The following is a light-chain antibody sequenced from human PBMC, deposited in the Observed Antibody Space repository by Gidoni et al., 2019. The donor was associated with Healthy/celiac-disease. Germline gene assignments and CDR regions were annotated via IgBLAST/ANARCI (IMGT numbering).Light chain of an antibody. CDR1: KLGDKY. J-gene: IGLJ2*01. CDR2: QDS. Sequence: SSELTQPPSVSVSPGQTASITCSGDKLGDKYACWYQQKPGQSTVLVIYQDSKRPSGIPERFSGSNSGNTATLTISGTQAMDEADYYCQAWDSSTGEVFGGGTKLTVL. V-gene: IGLV3-1*01. CDR3: QAWDSSTGEV.